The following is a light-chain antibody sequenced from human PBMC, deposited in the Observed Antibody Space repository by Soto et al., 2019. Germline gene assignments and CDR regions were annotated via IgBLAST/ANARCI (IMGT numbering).Light chain of an antibody. V-gene: IGKV1-27*01. CDR2: AAS. Sequence: DIQMTQSPSSLSASVGDRVTITCWASQGISTYLAWYQLKPGKVPKLLIYAASTLQSGVPSRFSGSGSGTDFTLTISSLRAEDVATYYCQKYNNAPWTFGQGTKVEIK. CDR3: QKYNNAPWT. J-gene: IGKJ1*01. CDR1: QGISTY.